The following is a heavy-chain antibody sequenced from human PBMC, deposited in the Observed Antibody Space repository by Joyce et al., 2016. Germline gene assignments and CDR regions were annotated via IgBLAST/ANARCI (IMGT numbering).Heavy chain of an antibody. J-gene: IGHJ3*02. V-gene: IGHV3-53*04. CDR2: IYSGGTT. CDR3: ARGGYSYGYGDAFDI. D-gene: IGHD5-18*01. CDR1: GFIVSSNY. Sequence: EVQLVESGGGLVQPGGSLRLSCAASGFIVSSNYMSWVRQAPGKGLEWVSVIYSGGTTYYADSVNGRFTISRHNSKNTLYLQMSSLRAEDTSVYYCARGGYSYGYGDAFDIWGQGTMVTVSS.